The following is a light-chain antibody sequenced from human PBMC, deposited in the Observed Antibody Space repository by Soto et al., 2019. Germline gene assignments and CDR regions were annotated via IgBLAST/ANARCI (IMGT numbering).Light chain of an antibody. CDR1: RSISIAY. CDR3: QQYGSAPYT. V-gene: IGKV3-20*01. Sequence: EIVLTQSPGTLSLSPGERATPSCRASRSISIAYLVWYQQTPGQAPRLLIYGASGRATGVPDRFSGSGSGTDFTLTISRLEPEDSAVYYCQQYGSAPYTFGQGTKLEIK. CDR2: GAS. J-gene: IGKJ2*01.